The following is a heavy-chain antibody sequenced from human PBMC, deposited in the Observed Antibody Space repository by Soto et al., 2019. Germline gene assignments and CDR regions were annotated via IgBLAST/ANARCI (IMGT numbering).Heavy chain of an antibody. Sequence: QVPLEQSGSEVTKSGSSVTVSCTASGYSFSSHAITWVRQAPGQGLEWMGGIIPVFGTPSYAQKFHGRVTISADKSTNTSYLELRSLRAEDTAVYYCARGGALSTSWYWGDGLDSWGQGTQVTVSS. CDR1: GYSFSSHA. CDR2: IIPVFGTP. J-gene: IGHJ4*02. D-gene: IGHD6-13*01. V-gene: IGHV1-69*06. CDR3: ARGGALSTSWYWGDGLDS.